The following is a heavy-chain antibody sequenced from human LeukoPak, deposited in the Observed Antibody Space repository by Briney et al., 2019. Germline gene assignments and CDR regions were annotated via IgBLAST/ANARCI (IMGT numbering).Heavy chain of an antibody. CDR1: GYTFTSYA. D-gene: IGHD4-23*01. CDR3: ASMFDYGGNSVSLDY. J-gene: IGHJ4*02. CDR2: IIPILGIA. V-gene: IGHV1-69*04. Sequence: SVKVSCKASGYTFTSYAMHWVRQAPGQGLEWMGRIIPILGIANYAQKFQGRVTITADKSTSTAYMELSSLRSEDTAVYYCASMFDYGGNSVSLDYWGQGTLVTVSS.